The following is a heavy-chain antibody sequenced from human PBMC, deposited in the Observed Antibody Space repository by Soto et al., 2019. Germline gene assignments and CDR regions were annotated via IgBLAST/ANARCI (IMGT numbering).Heavy chain of an antibody. CDR3: ARRTPGTTLTFYAMDV. J-gene: IGHJ6*02. V-gene: IGHV3-23*05. CDR1: GFTFNSYA. Sequence: PVGSLRLSCAASGFTFNSYAMSWVRQAQGKGLEWVSTITNMDSRTYYLGSVQGRFTISRDNSERTLYLQMNSLRAEDTAIYYCARRTPGTTLTFYAMDVWGQGTSVTVSS. D-gene: IGHD1-7*01. CDR2: ITNMDSRT.